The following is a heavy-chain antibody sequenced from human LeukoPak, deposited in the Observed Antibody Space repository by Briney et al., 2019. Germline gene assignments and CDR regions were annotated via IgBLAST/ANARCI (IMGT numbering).Heavy chain of an antibody. CDR1: GGSISSYY. Sequence: PSETLSLTCTVSGGSISSYYWSWIRQPAGKGLEWIGSMYYSGTTYYNPSLKSRVTMSVDTSKNQFSLKLSSVIAADTAVYYCARERRDASSWYVPTWFDPWGQGTLVSVSS. J-gene: IGHJ5*02. CDR2: MYYSGTT. CDR3: ARERRDASSWYVPTWFDP. V-gene: IGHV4-4*07. D-gene: IGHD6-13*01.